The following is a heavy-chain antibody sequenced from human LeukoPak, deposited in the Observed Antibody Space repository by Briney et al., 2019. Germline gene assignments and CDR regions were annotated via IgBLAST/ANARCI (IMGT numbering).Heavy chain of an antibody. CDR1: GFIFSDYW. V-gene: IGHV3-7*01. J-gene: IGHJ4*02. Sequence: PGGSLRLSCAASGFIFSDYWMNWVRQVPGKGLEWVANINEVGTKEDYVDSVRGRFTISRDNTKNTLYLQMNSLRAEDTALYYCAPRESSMARTHWGQGTLVTVSS. CDR2: INEVGTKE. CDR3: APRESSMARTH. D-gene: IGHD3-10*01.